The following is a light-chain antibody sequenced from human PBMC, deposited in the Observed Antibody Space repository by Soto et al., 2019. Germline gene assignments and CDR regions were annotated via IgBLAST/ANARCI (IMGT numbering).Light chain of an antibody. CDR3: MQATQPYT. CDR1: QSLLHRVGNTY. Sequence: DIVMTQTPLSSPVTPGQPAPISCRSIQSLLHRVGNTYLSCLQQRPGQPPRLLIYMIFNRFSGVPDRFSGSGAGTDFTLKISRVEAEDVGVYYCMQATQPYTFGQGTKLEIK. J-gene: IGKJ2*01. V-gene: IGKV2-24*01. CDR2: MIF.